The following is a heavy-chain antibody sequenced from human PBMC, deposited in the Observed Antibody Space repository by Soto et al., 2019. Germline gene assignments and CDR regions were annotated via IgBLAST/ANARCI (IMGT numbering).Heavy chain of an antibody. V-gene: IGHV4-31*03. CDR1: GGSISSGGYY. D-gene: IGHD3-3*01. J-gene: IGHJ3*02. CDR2: IYYSGST. Sequence: QVQLQESGPGLVKPSQTLSLTCTVSGGSISSGGYYWSWIRQHPGKGLEWIGYIYYSGSTYYNPSLKRRVTISVDTSKNQFSLELSSVTAADTAVYYCAVKPKLEWAFDIWGQGTMVTVSS. CDR3: AVKPKLEWAFDI.